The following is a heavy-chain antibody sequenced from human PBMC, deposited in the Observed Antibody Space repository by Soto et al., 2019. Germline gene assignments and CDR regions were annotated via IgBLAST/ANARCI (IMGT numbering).Heavy chain of an antibody. Sequence: SVKVSCKASGGTFSSYAISWVRQAPGQGLEWMGGIIPTFGTANYAQKFQGRVTITADKSTSTAYMELSSLRSEDTAVYYCASRPRWYDSSGYSGSDDAFDIWGQGTMVTVSS. D-gene: IGHD3-22*01. CDR2: IIPTFGTA. CDR3: ASRPRWYDSSGYSGSDDAFDI. J-gene: IGHJ3*02. V-gene: IGHV1-69*06. CDR1: GGTFSSYA.